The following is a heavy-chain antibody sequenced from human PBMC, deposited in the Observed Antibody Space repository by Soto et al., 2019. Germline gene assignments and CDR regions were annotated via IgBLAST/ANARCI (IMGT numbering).Heavy chain of an antibody. V-gene: IGHV3-7*01. CDR3: ARGDYEFADWYFDL. CDR2: IKQDGSEK. D-gene: IGHD4-17*01. CDR1: GFTFSSYW. Sequence: EVQLVESGGGLVQPGGSLRLSCAASGFTFSSYWMSRVRQAPGKGLEWVANIKQDGSEKYYVDSVKGRFTISRDNAKNSLYLQMNSLRAEDTAVYYCARGDYEFADWYFDLWGRGTLVTVSS. J-gene: IGHJ2*01.